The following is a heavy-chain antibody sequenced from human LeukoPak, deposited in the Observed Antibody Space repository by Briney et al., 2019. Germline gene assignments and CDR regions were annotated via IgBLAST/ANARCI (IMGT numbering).Heavy chain of an antibody. V-gene: IGHV3-21*01. CDR1: GFTFNTYS. CDR3: ARDESTGHVSL. Sequence: KPGGSLRLSCAASGFTFNTYSVIWVRQAPGKGLEWVSYITSTSSYMYYADSVKGRFTISRDNAKNSLYLQMNSLTAEDTAVYYCARDESTGHVSLWGQGTLVIVSS. D-gene: IGHD2-8*02. J-gene: IGHJ4*02. CDR2: ITSTSSYM.